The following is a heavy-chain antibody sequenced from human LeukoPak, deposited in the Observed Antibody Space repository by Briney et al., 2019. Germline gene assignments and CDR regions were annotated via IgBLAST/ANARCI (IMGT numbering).Heavy chain of an antibody. V-gene: IGHV1-46*01. CDR1: GYTFTCYY. D-gene: IGHD3-22*01. Sequence: SVKVSCKASGYTFTCYYMHWVRQAPGQGLEWVGIINTTGGSRRYAQKFQGRVTMNRDTSTSTVYMDMSSVKDEDTAVYYCARGRGDYYDSIVGYWGQGTLVTVSS. CDR3: ARGRGDYYDSIVGY. CDR2: INTTGGSR. J-gene: IGHJ4*02.